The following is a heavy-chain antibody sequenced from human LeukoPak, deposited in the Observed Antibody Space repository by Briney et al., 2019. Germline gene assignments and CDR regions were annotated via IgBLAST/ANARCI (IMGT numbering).Heavy chain of an antibody. CDR2: IYYSGST. Sequence: SETLSLTCTVSGGSISSYYWSWIRQPPGKALECIGYIYYSGSTNYNPSLKSRVTISVDTSKNQFSLKLSSVTAADTAVYYCARDLVYGSGSSNYYYYGMDVWGQGTTVTVSS. V-gene: IGHV4-59*01. CDR1: GGSISSYY. CDR3: ARDLVYGSGSSNYYYYGMDV. J-gene: IGHJ6*02. D-gene: IGHD3-10*01.